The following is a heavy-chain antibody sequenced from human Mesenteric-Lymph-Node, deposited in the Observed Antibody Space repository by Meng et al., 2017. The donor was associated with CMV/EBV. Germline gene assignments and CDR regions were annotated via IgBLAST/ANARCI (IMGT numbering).Heavy chain of an antibody. V-gene: IGHV2-5*02. CDR1: GFSLTTSGVC. D-gene: IGHD6-13*01. CDR2: IYWDDDK. CDR3: AHRADSNLADY. Sequence: TCSFSGFSLTTSGVCMGLIRQPPVKALDWLALIYWDDDKRYSASLESRLTITKDTTKNQVVLTMTNMDPVDTATYCCAHRADSNLADYWGQGTLVTVSS. J-gene: IGHJ4*02.